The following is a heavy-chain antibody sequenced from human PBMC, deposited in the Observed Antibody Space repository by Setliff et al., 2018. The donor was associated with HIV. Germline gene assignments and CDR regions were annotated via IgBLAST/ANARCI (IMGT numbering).Heavy chain of an antibody. V-gene: IGHV4-38-2*01. CDR3: ARAPPGIQLLATTNGPYYFDF. J-gene: IGHJ4*02. CDR1: GYFAAGGYY. D-gene: IGHD1-7*01. CDR2: IFHSGTT. Sequence: PSETLSLTCVVSGYFAAGGYYWGWIRQSPGKGLEWIGNIFHSGTTYYNPSLRSRISISVDTSENQFSLRLTSVTAADTALYFCARAPPGIQLLATTNGPYYFDFWGQGLLVTVSS.